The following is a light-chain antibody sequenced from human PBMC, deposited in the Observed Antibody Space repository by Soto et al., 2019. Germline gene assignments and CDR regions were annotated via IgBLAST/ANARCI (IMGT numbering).Light chain of an antibody. J-gene: IGKJ4*02. CDR1: QSISSY. CDR2: DAS. CDR3: QQRYSSPRT. Sequence: DILLTQSPSTLSLSLGDRATLSCRASQSISSYLAWYHQKPGQAPKLLIYDASSMDTGAPSRFSGSGSGTDFTLTISSLQPEDFATYYCQQRYSSPRTFGRGTKVDIK. V-gene: IGKV1-39*01.